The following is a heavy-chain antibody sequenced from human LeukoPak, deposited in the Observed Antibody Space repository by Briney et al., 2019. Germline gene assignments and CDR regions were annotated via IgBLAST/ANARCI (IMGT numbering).Heavy chain of an antibody. V-gene: IGHV3-23*01. CDR3: AKAELGVDTFYDY. CDR1: GFTFSDYA. CDR2: LSGSGAGT. D-gene: IGHD2/OR15-2a*01. J-gene: IGHJ4*02. Sequence: GGSLRLSCAASGFTFSDYALGWVRQAPGRGLEWVATLSGSGAGTYYSDSVQGRFTISRDNSKRTLFLQMNSLRAEDTAFYYCAKAELGVDTFYDYWGQGTLVTVSS.